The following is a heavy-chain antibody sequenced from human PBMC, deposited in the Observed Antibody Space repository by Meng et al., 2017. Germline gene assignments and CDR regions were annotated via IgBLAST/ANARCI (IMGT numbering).Heavy chain of an antibody. CDR3: AKFGITMVRFPHDAFDI. CDR1: GFTFSSYA. CDR2: IRGSGGST. Sequence: GESLKISCAASGFTFSSYAMSWVRQAPGKGLEWVSAIRGSGGSTYYADSVKGRFTISRDNSKNTLYLQMNSLRAEDTAVYYCAKFGITMVRFPHDAFDIRGQGTMVTVSS. D-gene: IGHD3-10*01. V-gene: IGHV3-23*01. J-gene: IGHJ3*02.